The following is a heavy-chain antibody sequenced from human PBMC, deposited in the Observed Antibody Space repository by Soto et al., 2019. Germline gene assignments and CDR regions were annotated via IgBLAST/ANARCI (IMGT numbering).Heavy chain of an antibody. CDR1: GYTFTNYY. J-gene: IGHJ4*02. Sequence: QVQLVQSGAEVKKPGASVKVSCKASGYTFTNYYMHWVRQAPGQGLEWMGIINPSGGSTSYAQKFQGRVTMTRDTSTRTVYMELSSLRSEDTAVYYCARDRVVRGGPFDYWGQGTLVTVSS. CDR3: ARDRVVRGGPFDY. CDR2: INPSGGST. V-gene: IGHV1-46*01. D-gene: IGHD3-10*01.